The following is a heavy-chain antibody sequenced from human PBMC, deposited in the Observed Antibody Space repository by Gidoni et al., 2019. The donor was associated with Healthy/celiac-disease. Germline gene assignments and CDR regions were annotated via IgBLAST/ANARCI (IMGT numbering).Heavy chain of an antibody. CDR3: AKGDSSGWNPFDY. V-gene: IGHV3-23*01. Sequence: EVQLLESGGGLVQPGGSLRLPCAASGLPFSSYAMSWPRQAPGKGLAWVSAISGRGGSTYYADSVKGRFTISRDNSKNTLYLQRNSLRAEDTAVYYCAKGDSSGWNPFDYWGQGTLVTVSS. J-gene: IGHJ4*02. D-gene: IGHD6-19*01. CDR2: ISGRGGST. CDR1: GLPFSSYA.